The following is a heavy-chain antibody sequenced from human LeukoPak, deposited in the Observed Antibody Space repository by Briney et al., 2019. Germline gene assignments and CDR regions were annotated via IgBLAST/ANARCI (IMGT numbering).Heavy chain of an antibody. CDR1: GLTFSDYY. CDR3: ARDLSPVVRASPMGY. D-gene: IGHD3-10*01. CDR2: ISGSSTHT. V-gene: IGHV3-11*06. J-gene: IGHJ4*02. Sequence: GGSLRLSCAASGLTFSDYYMSWIRQAPGKGLEWVSYISGSSTHTNYADSVKGRFTISRDNAKKSLYLQMNSLRAEDTAVYYCARDLSPVVRASPMGYWGQGTLVTVSS.